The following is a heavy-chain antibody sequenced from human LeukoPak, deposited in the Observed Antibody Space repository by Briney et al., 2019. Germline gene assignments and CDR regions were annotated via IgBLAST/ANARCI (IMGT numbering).Heavy chain of an antibody. V-gene: IGHV3-33*01. CDR2: IAYDGSRA. CDR3: TRYNNDHFDY. J-gene: IGHJ4*02. Sequence: GGSLRLSCAGSGFTFGGYGMHWFRQTPGKGLEWVAVIAYDGSRAFYADSVKGRFTISRDNSKNTMSVQMDDLRAEDTAVYYYTRYNNDHFDYWGQGTLVTVSS. CDR1: GFTFGGYG. D-gene: IGHD1-14*01.